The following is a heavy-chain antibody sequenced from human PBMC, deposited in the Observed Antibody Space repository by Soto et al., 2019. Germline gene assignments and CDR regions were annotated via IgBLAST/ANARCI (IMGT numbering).Heavy chain of an antibody. Sequence: QVQLQEAGPGLVKPSETLSLTCTVSGGSISSYYWSWIRQPPGKGLEWIGYIYYNVNTNYNPSLKSRVTIAVDTSKNQFSLKLSSVTAADTAVYYCARHATLHGDYDYWGPGTLVTVSS. CDR2: IYYNVNT. D-gene: IGHD4-17*01. J-gene: IGHJ4*02. CDR1: GGSISSYY. CDR3: ARHATLHGDYDY. V-gene: IGHV4-59*08.